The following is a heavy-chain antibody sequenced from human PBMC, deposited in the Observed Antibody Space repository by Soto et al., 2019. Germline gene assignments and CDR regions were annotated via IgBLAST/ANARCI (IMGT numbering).Heavy chain of an antibody. Sequence: PSETLSLTCTVSGGAISGYYWTWIRQPAGKGLEWIGRIYSSGGTKYNPSLKSRVDMSLDMSKNQFSLRLNSVTAADTAVYYCARGQRFSDSFDTWGQGTLVPASS. J-gene: IGHJ5*02. V-gene: IGHV4-4*07. CDR3: ARGQRFSDSFDT. CDR1: GGAISGYY. CDR2: IYSSGGT. D-gene: IGHD3-3*01.